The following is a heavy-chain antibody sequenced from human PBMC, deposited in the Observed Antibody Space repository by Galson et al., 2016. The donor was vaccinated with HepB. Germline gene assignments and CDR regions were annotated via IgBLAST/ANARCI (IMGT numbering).Heavy chain of an antibody. CDR3: ARDIALSGTDAWLDP. CDR1: GYTFTDYY. J-gene: IGHJ5*02. Sequence: SVKVSCKASGYTFTDYYMHWVRQAPGQGLEWMGWFNPHSGGATFLQKFQGRVTLTRDASISTVYMELHRLTSDDTAVYYCARDIALSGTDAWLDPWGQGTRVTVSS. D-gene: IGHD6-19*01. CDR2: FNPHSGGA. V-gene: IGHV1-2*02.